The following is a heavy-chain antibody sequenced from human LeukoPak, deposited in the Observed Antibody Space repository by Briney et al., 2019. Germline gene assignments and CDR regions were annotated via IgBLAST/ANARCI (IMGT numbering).Heavy chain of an antibody. V-gene: IGHV4-34*01. J-gene: IGHJ6*03. CDR1: GGSFSGYY. CDR2: INHSGST. D-gene: IGHD4-17*01. Sequence: PSETLSPTCAVYGGSFSGYYWSWIRQPPGKGLEWIGEINHSGSTNYNPSLKSRVTISVDTSKNQFSLKLSSVTAADTAVYYCARRGPAVTTNYYYYYMDVWGKGTTVTVSS. CDR3: ARRGPAVTTNYYYYYMDV.